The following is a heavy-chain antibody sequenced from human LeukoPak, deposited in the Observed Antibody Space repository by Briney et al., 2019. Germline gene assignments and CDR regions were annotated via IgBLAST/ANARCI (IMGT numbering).Heavy chain of an antibody. CDR1: GYSLTSFW. Sequence: GESLKISCKGSGYSLTSFWIGWVRQMPGKGLEWMGIIYPGDSDIRYSPSFQGQVTISADKSISTAYLQWSTLKASDTAMYYCATSLDYGDYFDYWGQGTLVTVSS. CDR2: IYPGDSDI. D-gene: IGHD4-17*01. J-gene: IGHJ4*02. CDR3: ATSLDYGDYFDY. V-gene: IGHV5-51*01.